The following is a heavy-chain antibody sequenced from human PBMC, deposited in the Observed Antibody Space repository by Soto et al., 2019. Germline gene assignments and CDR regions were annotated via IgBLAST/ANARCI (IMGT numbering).Heavy chain of an antibody. V-gene: IGHV4-31*03. CDR2: IYYSGST. Sequence: SETLSLTCTVSGGSISSGGYYWSWIRQHPGKGLEWIGYIYYSGSTYYNPSLKSRVTISVDTSENQFSLKLSSVTAADTAVYYCARFTTGTIRGFDYWGQGTLVTVSS. CDR1: GGSISSGGYY. CDR3: ARFTTGTIRGFDY. D-gene: IGHD1-1*01. J-gene: IGHJ4*02.